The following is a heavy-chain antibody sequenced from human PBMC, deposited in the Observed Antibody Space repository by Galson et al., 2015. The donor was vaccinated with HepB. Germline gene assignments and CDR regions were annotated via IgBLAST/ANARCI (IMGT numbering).Heavy chain of an antibody. CDR1: GGSISSGGYS. CDR2: IYHSGST. V-gene: IGHV4-30-2*01. CDR3: ARSTMIVVLGAFDI. D-gene: IGHD3-22*01. Sequence: TLSLTCAVSGGSISSGGYSWSWIRQPPGKGLEWIGYIYHSGSTYYNPSLKSRVTISVDRSKNQFSLKLSSVTAADTAVYYCARSTMIVVLGAFDIWGQGTMVTVSS. J-gene: IGHJ3*02.